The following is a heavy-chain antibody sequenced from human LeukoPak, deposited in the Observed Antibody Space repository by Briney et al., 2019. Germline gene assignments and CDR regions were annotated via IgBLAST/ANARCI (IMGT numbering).Heavy chain of an antibody. J-gene: IGHJ3*02. CDR1: GDSISSGSFY. CDR2: IYTSGTT. Sequence: PSQTLSLTCSVSGDSISSGSFYWSWIRQPAGRGLEWIGRIYTSGTTNYNPSLKSRVTISVDTSKNQFSLKLSSVTAADTAVYYCARGRRILMKVATSRRAFDIWGQGTMVTVSS. CDR3: ARGRRILMKVATSRRAFDI. D-gene: IGHD5-12*01. V-gene: IGHV4-61*02.